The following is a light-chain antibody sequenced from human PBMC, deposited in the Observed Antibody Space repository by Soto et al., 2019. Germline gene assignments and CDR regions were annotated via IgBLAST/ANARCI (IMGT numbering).Light chain of an antibody. J-gene: IGLJ2*01. Sequence: QSVLTQPASVSGSPGQLITISCTGTSSDIGGYNYVSWYQQHPGKAPKLMIYGVSNRPSGVSGRFFGSKSGNTASLTISGLQPEDEADYYCSSYRSSIIPVVFGGGTKLTVL. CDR2: GVS. CDR3: SSYRSSIIPVV. V-gene: IGLV2-14*01. CDR1: SSDIGGYNY.